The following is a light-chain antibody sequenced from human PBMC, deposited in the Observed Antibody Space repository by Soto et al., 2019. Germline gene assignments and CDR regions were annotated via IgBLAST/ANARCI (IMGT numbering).Light chain of an antibody. CDR2: VGTGGIVG. CDR1: SGYSNYK. V-gene: IGLV9-49*01. Sequence: QLVLTQPPSASASLGASVTLTCTLSSGYSNYKVDWYQQRPGKGPRFVMRVGTGGIVGSKGDGIPDRFSVLGSGLNRYLTIKNIQEEDESDYHCGADHGSGSNFAWVFGGGTKLTFL. J-gene: IGLJ3*02. CDR3: GADHGSGSNFAWV.